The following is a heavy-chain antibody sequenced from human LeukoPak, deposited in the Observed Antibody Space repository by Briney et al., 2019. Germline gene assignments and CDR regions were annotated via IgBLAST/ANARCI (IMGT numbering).Heavy chain of an antibody. D-gene: IGHD2-15*01. CDR1: GGTFSSYA. CDR2: IIPILGIA. V-gene: IGHV1-69*04. J-gene: IGHJ5*02. CDR3: ARERGWWFDP. Sequence: SVKVSCKASGGTFSSYAISWVRQAPRQGLEWMGRIIPILGIANYAQKFQGRVTITADKSTSAAYMELSSLRSEDTAVYYCARERGWWFDPWGQGTLVTVSS.